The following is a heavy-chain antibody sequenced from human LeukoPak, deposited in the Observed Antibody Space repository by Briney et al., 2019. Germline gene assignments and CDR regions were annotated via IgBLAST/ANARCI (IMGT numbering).Heavy chain of an antibody. V-gene: IGHV4-59*12. Sequence: SETLSLICNVSGGSISSYYWSWIRQPPGKGLAWIGYIYYSGSTYYNPSLKSRVTISVDRSKNQFSLKLSSVTAADTAVYYCARVGGAIVVVPAAISTTATSYYSYMDVWGKGTTVTVSS. CDR3: ARVGGAIVVVPAAISTTATSYYSYMDV. J-gene: IGHJ6*03. CDR2: IYYSGST. CDR1: GGSISSYY. D-gene: IGHD2-2*02.